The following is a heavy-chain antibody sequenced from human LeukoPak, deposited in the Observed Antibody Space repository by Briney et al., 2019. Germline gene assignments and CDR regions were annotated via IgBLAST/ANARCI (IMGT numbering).Heavy chain of an antibody. V-gene: IGHV3-23*01. J-gene: IGHJ1*01. D-gene: IGHD2-8*01. Sequence: PGGSLRLSCAASGFTFTSYALSWVRQAPGKGLEWVSSISGSGGSTYYADSVKGRFTISRDNSKNTPYLQMNSLRAEDTAVYYCAKDLPNPGTSRHFQYWGQGTLVTVSS. CDR3: AKDLPNPGTSRHFQY. CDR1: GFTFTSYA. CDR2: ISGSGGST.